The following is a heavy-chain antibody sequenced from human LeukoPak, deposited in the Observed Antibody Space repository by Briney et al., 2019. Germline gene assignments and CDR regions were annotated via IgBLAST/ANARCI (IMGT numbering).Heavy chain of an antibody. Sequence: TEGSLRLSCAASGFTFSSYWMSWVRQAPGKGLEWVANIKQDGSEKYYVDSVKGRFTISRDNAKNSLYLQMNSLRAEDTAVYYCARDLGAHDYGDYEGYWGQGTLVTVSS. J-gene: IGHJ4*02. CDR2: IKQDGSEK. V-gene: IGHV3-7*01. CDR1: GFTFSSYW. CDR3: ARDLGAHDYGDYEGY. D-gene: IGHD4-17*01.